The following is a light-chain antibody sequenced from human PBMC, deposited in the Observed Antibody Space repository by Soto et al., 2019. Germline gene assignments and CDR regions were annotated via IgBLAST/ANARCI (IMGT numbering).Light chain of an antibody. CDR1: QSIHTS. Sequence: VLTQSPATLSLSPGERSTRSCSSSQSIHTSLAWYQQKPGQPPRLVVYDSTLRANGVPDRFGGSRSGTEFTLTINNLEPEDFAVYYCQQRNVWPPITFGQGTRLEI. CDR2: DST. V-gene: IGKV3-11*01. CDR3: QQRNVWPPIT. J-gene: IGKJ5*01.